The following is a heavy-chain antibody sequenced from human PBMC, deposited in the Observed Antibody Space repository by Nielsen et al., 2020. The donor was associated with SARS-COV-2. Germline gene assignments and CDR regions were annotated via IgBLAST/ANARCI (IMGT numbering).Heavy chain of an antibody. V-gene: IGHV3-9*01. D-gene: IGHD6-19*01. CDR3: AKDERRSKGVAGYYYYYGMDV. Sequence: GGSLRLSCAASGFTFDDYAMHWVRQAPGKGLEWVSGISWNSGSIGYADSVKGRFTISRDNSKNTLYLQMNSLRAEDTAVYYCAKDERRSKGVAGYYYYYGMDVWGQGTTVTVSS. CDR1: GFTFDDYA. CDR2: ISWNSGSI. J-gene: IGHJ6*02.